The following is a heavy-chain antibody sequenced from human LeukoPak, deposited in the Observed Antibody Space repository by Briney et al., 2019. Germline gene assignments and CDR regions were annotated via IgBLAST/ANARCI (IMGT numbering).Heavy chain of an antibody. CDR1: GGSVSTIAYY. Sequence: KTSETPSLTCTVSGGSVSTIAYYWGWIRQPPGKGLEYLGYIYNGEATYYNPSLKSRVTISVDTSKNQFSLRLTSVTAADTAVYYCVRLVGVPPAVDNWGQGTLVTVSS. V-gene: IGHV4-39*05. J-gene: IGHJ4*02. D-gene: IGHD2-2*01. CDR3: VRLVGVPPAVDN. CDR2: IYNGEAT.